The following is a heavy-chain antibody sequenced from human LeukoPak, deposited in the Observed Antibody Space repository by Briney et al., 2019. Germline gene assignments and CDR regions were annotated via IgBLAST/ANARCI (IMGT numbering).Heavy chain of an antibody. J-gene: IGHJ3*02. D-gene: IGHD1-26*01. V-gene: IGHV5-51*01. CDR2: IYPGDSDT. CDR3: ARPPDSGSYDDAFDI. Sequence: GESLQISCKGSGYSFTSYWIGWVRQMPGKGLEWMGIIYPGDSDTRYSPSFQGQVTISADKSISTAYLQWSSLKASDTAMYYCARPPDSGSYDDAFDIWGQGTMVTVSS. CDR1: GYSFTSYW.